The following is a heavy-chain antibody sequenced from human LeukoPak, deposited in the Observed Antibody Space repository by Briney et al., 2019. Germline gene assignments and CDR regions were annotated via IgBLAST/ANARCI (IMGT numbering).Heavy chain of an antibody. CDR2: ISSSSSYI. V-gene: IGHV3-21*01. J-gene: IGHJ4*02. CDR3: ASSRSVAGMDF. Sequence: PGGSLRFSCAASGFTFSSYSVNWVRQAPGKGLEWVSSISSSSSYIYYADSVKGRFTISRDNAKNSLYLQMNSLRAEDTAVYYCASSRSVAGMDFWGQGTLVTVSS. CDR1: GFTFSSYS. D-gene: IGHD6-19*01.